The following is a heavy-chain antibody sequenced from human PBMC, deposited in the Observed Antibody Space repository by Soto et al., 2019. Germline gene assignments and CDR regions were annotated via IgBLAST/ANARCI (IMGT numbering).Heavy chain of an antibody. D-gene: IGHD6-19*01. Sequence: SETLSLTCTVSGGSISSYYWSWIRQPPGKGLEWIGYIYYSGSTNYNPSLKSRVTISVDTSKNQFSLKLSSVTAADKAVYYCARLFYDGGWLDYWGQGTLVTVSS. CDR2: IYYSGST. J-gene: IGHJ4*02. CDR3: ARLFYDGGWLDY. V-gene: IGHV4-59*08. CDR1: GGSISSYY.